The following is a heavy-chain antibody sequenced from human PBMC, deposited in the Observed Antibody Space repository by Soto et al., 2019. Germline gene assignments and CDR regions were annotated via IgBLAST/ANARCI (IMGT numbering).Heavy chain of an antibody. D-gene: IGHD1-26*01. CDR3: ARDSSGRYDY. CDR2: VFHSGST. J-gene: IGHJ4*02. Sequence: SETLSLTGPVSGGSVSSGSYYWSLIRQPPGEGLEWIGWVFHSGSTKYNASLKSRVTISVDRSKNQFSLNLSYVTAADKDVYYCARDSSGRYDYWGQGTLVPVYS. CDR1: GGSVSSGSYY. V-gene: IGHV4-61*01.